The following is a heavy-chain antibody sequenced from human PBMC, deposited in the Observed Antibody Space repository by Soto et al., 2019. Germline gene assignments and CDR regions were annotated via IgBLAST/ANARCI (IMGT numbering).Heavy chain of an antibody. D-gene: IGHD2-21*01. J-gene: IGHJ4*02. CDR2: INAPGETK. CDR3: GRDPEGINDFDY. V-gene: IGHV3-48*04. Sequence: EVLLVESGGGLVQPGGSLRLSCAASGFTFSNYGMNWARQAPGRGLEWVTHINAPGETKSYSDSVKGRFTISRDDAKNSLYLQMNSLTAGDTAIYYCGRDPEGINDFDYWGQGTLVTVSS. CDR1: GFTFSNYG.